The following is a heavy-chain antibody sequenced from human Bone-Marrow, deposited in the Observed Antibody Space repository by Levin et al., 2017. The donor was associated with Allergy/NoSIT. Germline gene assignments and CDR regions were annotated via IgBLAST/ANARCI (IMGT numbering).Heavy chain of an antibody. CDR1: GFIFSRHS. CDR2: VSHDGTHK. D-gene: IGHD2-21*01. J-gene: IGHJ6*02. V-gene: IGHV3-30*04. Sequence: AGGSLRLSCAASGFIFSRHSFYWVRQAPGKGLEWLAVVSHDGTHKYYAESVKGRFTISRDFVNNMVFLQMDGLRTDDTAVYSCARSIVASAIYGMGVWGQGTTVIVSS. CDR3: ARSIVASAIYGMGV.